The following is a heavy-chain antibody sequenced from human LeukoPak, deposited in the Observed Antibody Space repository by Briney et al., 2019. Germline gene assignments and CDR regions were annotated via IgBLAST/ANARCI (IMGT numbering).Heavy chain of an antibody. Sequence: GGSLRLSCAVSGFRVSDYYMSWVRQAPGEGLEWVGLIRDSGEAFYADFARGRFAISRDESENTLYLQMNSLRVEDTPVYFCARNRVANQDWVEFDPWGQGTPVIVSS. J-gene: IGHJ5*02. CDR1: GFRVSDYY. D-gene: IGHD3/OR15-3a*01. CDR2: IRDSGEA. V-gene: IGHV3-66*02. CDR3: ARNRVANQDWVEFDP.